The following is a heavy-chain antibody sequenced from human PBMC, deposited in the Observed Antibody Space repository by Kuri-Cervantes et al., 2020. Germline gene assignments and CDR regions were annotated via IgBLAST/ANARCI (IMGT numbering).Heavy chain of an antibody. J-gene: IGHJ6*03. CDR1: GFIFSTYG. V-gene: IGHV3-33*03. Sequence: GESLKISCAASGFIFSTYGMHWVRQAPGRGLEWVAVIWYDGSNKYYADSVKGRFTISRDNSKNTLYLQMNSLRAEDTAVYYCAKRAGSFGIVSQSYYYYMDVWGKGTTVTVSS. CDR3: AKRAGSFGIVSQSYYYYMDV. D-gene: IGHD2/OR15-2a*01. CDR2: IWYDGSNK.